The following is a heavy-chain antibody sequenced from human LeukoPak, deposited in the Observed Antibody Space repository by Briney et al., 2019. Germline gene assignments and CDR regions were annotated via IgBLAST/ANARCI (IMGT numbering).Heavy chain of an antibody. V-gene: IGHV1-69*05. J-gene: IGHJ6*03. CDR1: AGTFSSYA. D-gene: IGHD6-13*01. CDR3: ARSTAAGYYYYYMDV. CDR2: IIPIFGTA. Sequence: GASVKVSCKASAGTFSSYAISWVRQAPGQGLEWMGGIIPIFGTANYAQKFQGRVTITTDESTSTAYMELSSLRSEDTAVYYCARSTAAGYYYYYMDVWGKGTTVTVSS.